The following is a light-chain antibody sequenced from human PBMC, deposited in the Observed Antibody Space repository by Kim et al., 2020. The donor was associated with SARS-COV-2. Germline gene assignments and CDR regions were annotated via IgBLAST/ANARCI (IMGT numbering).Light chain of an antibody. CDR1: QNIRTY. CDR2: ASS. J-gene: IGKJ4*01. Sequence: IQMTQSPSSLSASIGDRVTITCRTSQNIRTYLNWYQQRPGKAPKLLIYASSSLQSEVPSRFSGSGSGADFTLTIAGLQADDFATYHCQQNYSNPPTFGGGTKVDIK. CDR3: QQNYSNPPT. V-gene: IGKV1-39*01.